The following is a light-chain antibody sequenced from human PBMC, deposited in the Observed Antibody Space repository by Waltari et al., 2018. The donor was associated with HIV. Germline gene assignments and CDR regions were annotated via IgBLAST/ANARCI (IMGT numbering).Light chain of an antibody. CDR2: QAS. Sequence: DIHMTQSPSTVSASVVDSVIISCRASQNINSWLAWYQQTPGKPPRFLIYQASTLERGVPSRFSGSGSGTLFTLTINNLQPVDFGTYYCQQYHSYPVTFGGGTKVEIK. CDR1: QNINSW. V-gene: IGKV1-5*01. CDR3: QQYHSYPVT. J-gene: IGKJ4*01.